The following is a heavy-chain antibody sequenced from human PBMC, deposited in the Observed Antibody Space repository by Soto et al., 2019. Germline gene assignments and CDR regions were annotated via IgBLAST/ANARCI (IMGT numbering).Heavy chain of an antibody. V-gene: IGHV1-69*06. CDR2: SIPIFGTA. Sequence: QVQLVQSGAEVKKPGSSVKVSCKASGGTFSSYAISWVRQAPGQGLEWMGASIPIFGTANYAQKCQGRVTITADKSTSTAYMELSSLRSEDTAVYYCARRSSAVYYDSWSGYSAYYYYGMDVWGQGPTVTVSS. CDR3: ARRSSAVYYDSWSGYSAYYYYGMDV. J-gene: IGHJ6*02. CDR1: GGTFSSYA. D-gene: IGHD3-3*01.